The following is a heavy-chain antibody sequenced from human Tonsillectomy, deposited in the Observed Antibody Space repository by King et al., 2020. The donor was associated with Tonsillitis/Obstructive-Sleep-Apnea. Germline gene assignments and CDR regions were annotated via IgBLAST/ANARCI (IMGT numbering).Heavy chain of an antibody. CDR1: GFTLSSYG. Sequence: VQLVESGGGLVQPGGSLRLSCAASGFTLSSYGMNWVRQAPGKGLEWVSYISSSSSAMYYADSVKGRFTISRDNAKNSLFLQMNSLRDEDTAVYYCARDYYGAYLDTFDIWGQGTMVTVSS. CDR3: ARDYYGAYLDTFDI. J-gene: IGHJ3*02. D-gene: IGHD4-17*01. V-gene: IGHV3-48*02. CDR2: ISSSSSAM.